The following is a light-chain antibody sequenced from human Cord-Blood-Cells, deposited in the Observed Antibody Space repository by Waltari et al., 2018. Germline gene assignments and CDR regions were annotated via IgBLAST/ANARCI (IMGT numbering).Light chain of an antibody. J-gene: IGLJ2*01. V-gene: IGLV1-44*01. CDR1: SSNIGSNT. Sequence: QSVLTQPPSASGTPGQRVTISCSGSSSNIGSNTVIWYQQLPGTPPKLLIYSNNRRPSGVPDRFSGSKSGTSASLAISGLQSEDEADYYCAAWDDSLNGPVFGGGTKLTVL. CDR2: SNN. CDR3: AAWDDSLNGPV.